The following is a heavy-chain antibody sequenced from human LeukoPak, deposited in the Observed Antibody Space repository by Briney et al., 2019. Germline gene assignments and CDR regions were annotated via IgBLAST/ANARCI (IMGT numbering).Heavy chain of an antibody. CDR3: ARAPGYDFWSGYGSDY. V-gene: IGHV3-21*01. J-gene: IGHJ4*02. CDR1: GFTFSSYS. Sequence: GGSLRRSCAASGFTFSSYSMNWVRQAPGKGLEWVSSISSSSSYIYYADSVKGRFTISRDNAKNSLYLQMNSLRAEDTAVYYCARAPGYDFWSGYGSDYWGQGTLVTVSS. CDR2: ISSSSSYI. D-gene: IGHD3-3*01.